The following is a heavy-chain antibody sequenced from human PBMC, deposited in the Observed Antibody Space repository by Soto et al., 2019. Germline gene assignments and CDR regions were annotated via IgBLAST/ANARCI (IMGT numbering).Heavy chain of an antibody. V-gene: IGHV4-31*03. CDR2: IYYSGRT. D-gene: IGHD4-17*01. Sequence: QVQLQESGPGLVKPSQTLSLTCTVSGVSISSGGYYWGWIRQHPGKGLEWIGNIYYSGRTYYNPSLKSRVIMSVDTSKNHFSLKLSSVTAADTAMYYCASVIGGDSKYYFDYWGQGTLVTVSS. CDR3: ASVIGGDSKYYFDY. CDR1: GVSISSGGYY. J-gene: IGHJ4*02.